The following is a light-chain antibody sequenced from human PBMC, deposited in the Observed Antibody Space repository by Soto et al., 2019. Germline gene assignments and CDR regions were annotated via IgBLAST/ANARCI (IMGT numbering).Light chain of an antibody. V-gene: IGKV3-20*01. CDR2: GAS. CDR1: QSVSSTY. CDR3: QQYGYSPIT. Sequence: EIVLTQSPGTLSLSPGERATLSCRASQSVSSTYVAWYQQKSGQAPRLLIYGASSRATGIPDRFSGSGSGTDFTLTISRLEPEDFALYYCQQYGYSPITFGQGTRLEVK. J-gene: IGKJ5*01.